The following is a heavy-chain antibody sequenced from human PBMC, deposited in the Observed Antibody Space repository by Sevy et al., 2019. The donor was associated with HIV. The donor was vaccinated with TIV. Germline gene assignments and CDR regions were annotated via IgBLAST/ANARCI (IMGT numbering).Heavy chain of an antibody. CDR2: ISSSGTTI. CDR1: GFTFSSYE. CDR3: ARKGGAYDIGFDP. Sequence: GGSLRLSCVASGFTFSSYEMTWVCQTPGKGLEWVSSISSSGTTIYYGDSVEGRFTISRDNPKNSVYLQMNSLRVEDTAVYYCARKGGAYDIGFDPWGQGTLVTVSS. D-gene: IGHD3-22*01. J-gene: IGHJ5*02. V-gene: IGHV3-48*03.